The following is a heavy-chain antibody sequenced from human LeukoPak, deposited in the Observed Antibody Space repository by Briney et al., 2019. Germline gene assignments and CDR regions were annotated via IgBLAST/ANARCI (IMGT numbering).Heavy chain of an antibody. CDR2: IKRDGSEK. CDR1: GFTVSHNY. Sequence: GGSLRLSCAASGFTVSHNYMSWVRQAPGKGLECVANIKRDGSEKYYVDSVKGRFTIFRDDAKSSLYLQMNSLRAEDTAVYFCARVYTGNRWHFDYWGQGTLVTVSS. J-gene: IGHJ4*02. CDR3: ARVYTGNRWHFDY. V-gene: IGHV3-7*03. D-gene: IGHD2-2*02.